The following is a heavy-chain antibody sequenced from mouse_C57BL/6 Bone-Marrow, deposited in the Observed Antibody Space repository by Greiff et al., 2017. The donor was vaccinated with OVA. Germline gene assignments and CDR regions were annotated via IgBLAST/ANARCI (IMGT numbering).Heavy chain of an antibody. V-gene: IGHV3-8*01. CDR3: ASSITTYYYAMDY. Sequence: VQLQQSGPGLAKPSQTLSLTCSVTGYSITSDYWNWIRKFPGNKLEYMGYISYSGSTYYNPSLKSRISITRDTSKNQYYLQLNSVTTEDTATYYCASSITTYYYAMDYWGQGTSVTVSS. CDR2: ISYSGST. D-gene: IGHD1-1*01. CDR1: GYSITSDY. J-gene: IGHJ4*01.